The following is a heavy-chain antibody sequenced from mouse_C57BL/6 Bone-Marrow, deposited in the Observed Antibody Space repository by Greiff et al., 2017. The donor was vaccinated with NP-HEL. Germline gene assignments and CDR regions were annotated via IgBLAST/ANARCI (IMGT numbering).Heavy chain of an antibody. D-gene: IGHD2-4*01. V-gene: IGHV1-26*01. CDR2: INPNNGGT. CDR1: GYTFTDYY. Sequence: VQLQQSGPELVKPGASVKISCKASGYTFTDYYMNWVKQSHGKSLEWIGDINPNNGGTSYNQKFKGKATLTVDKSSSTAYMELRSLTSEDSAVYYCAHYDYDAWFAYWGQGTLVTVSA. J-gene: IGHJ3*01. CDR3: AHYDYDAWFAY.